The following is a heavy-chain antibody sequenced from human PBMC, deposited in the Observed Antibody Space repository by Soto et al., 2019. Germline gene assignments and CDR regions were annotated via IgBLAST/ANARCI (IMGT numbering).Heavy chain of an antibody. J-gene: IGHJ6*02. CDR2: PGDSDT. D-gene: IGHD3-10*01. CDR3: AARVGSSPLYYYGVDV. Sequence: RGESLKISCKGSGYIFSSYWIDPGDSDTRYSPSFQGQVTISVDKSISTAYLQWSSLKASDTAMYYCAARVGSSPLYYYGVDVWGQGTTVTVSS. V-gene: IGHV5-51*01. CDR1: GYIFSSYW.